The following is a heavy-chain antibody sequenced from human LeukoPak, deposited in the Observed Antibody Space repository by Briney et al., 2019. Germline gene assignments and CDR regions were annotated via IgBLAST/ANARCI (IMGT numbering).Heavy chain of an antibody. CDR3: ATGAYCGGDCYPYWYFDL. Sequence: ASVKVSCKVSGYTLTELSMHWVRQAPGKGLEWMGGFDPEDGETIYAQKFQGRVTMTEDTSTDTAYMELSSLRSEDTAVYYCATGAYCGGDCYPYWYFDLWGRGTLVTVSS. V-gene: IGHV1-24*01. CDR2: FDPEDGET. D-gene: IGHD2-21*02. J-gene: IGHJ2*01. CDR1: GYTLTELS.